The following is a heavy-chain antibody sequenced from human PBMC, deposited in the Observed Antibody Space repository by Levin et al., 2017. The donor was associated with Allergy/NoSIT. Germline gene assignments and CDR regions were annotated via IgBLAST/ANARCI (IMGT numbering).Heavy chain of an antibody. V-gene: IGHV3-7*01. CDR2: IKQDGSEK. CDR3: ARTGIAARWNDY. D-gene: IGHD6-6*01. CDR1: GFTFTNYW. Sequence: GGSLRLSCAASGFTFTNYWMSWVRQAPGKGLEWVANIKQDGSEKYYVDSVKGRFTISRDNAKNSLYLQMNSLRAEDTAVYYCARTGIAARWNDYWGQGTLVTVSS. J-gene: IGHJ4*02.